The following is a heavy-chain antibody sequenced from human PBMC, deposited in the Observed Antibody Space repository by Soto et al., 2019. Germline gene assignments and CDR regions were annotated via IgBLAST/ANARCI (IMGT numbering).Heavy chain of an antibody. CDR3: AKDRPEYDYVWGSYRRDAFDI. D-gene: IGHD3-16*02. Sequence: EVQLLESGGGLVQPGGSLRLSYAASGFTFSSYAMSWVRQAPGKGLEWVSAISGSGGSTYYADSVKGRFTISRDNSKNTLYLQMNSLRAEDTAVYYCAKDRPEYDYVWGSYRRDAFDIWGQGTMVTVSS. CDR1: GFTFSSYA. CDR2: ISGSGGST. V-gene: IGHV3-23*01. J-gene: IGHJ3*02.